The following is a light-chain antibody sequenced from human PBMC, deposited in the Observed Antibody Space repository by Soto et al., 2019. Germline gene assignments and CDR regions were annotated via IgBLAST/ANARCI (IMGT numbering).Light chain of an antibody. CDR2: EDS. J-gene: IGLJ2*01. CDR3: SSYAGSSTFVV. Sequence: QSALTQPASVSGSPGQSITISCSGTRSDVGSYNLVSWYQQYPGKAPKFLIFEDSKRPSGVSNRFSGSKSGNTASLTISGLQAEDEADYYCSSYAGSSTFVVFGGGTKLTVL. V-gene: IGLV2-23*01. CDR1: RSDVGSYNL.